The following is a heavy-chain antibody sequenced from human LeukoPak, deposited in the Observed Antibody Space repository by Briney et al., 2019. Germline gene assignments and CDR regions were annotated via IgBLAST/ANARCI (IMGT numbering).Heavy chain of an antibody. CDR2: ISADGGST. CDR3: AKESGKFDY. V-gene: IGHV3-43*02. Sequence: GGSLRLSWVASGXTFHDYAMHWVRQAPGKGLEWVSLISADGGSTFYADSVRGRFSISRDNSKNSLYLQMNSLRTEDTAMYYCAKESGKFDYWGQGTLVAVSS. CDR1: GXTFHDYA. J-gene: IGHJ4*02.